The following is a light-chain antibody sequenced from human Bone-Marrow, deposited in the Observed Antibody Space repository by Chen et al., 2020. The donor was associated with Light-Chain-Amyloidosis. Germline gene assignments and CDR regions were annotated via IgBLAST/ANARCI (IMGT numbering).Light chain of an antibody. V-gene: IGLV3-25*03. CDR3: QSADSSGTYEVI. J-gene: IGLJ2*01. CDR2: RDT. CDR1: DLPTKY. Sequence: DLTQPPAVSVSPGQTARITGAGDDLPTKYAYLYQQKPGQAPVLVIHRDTERPSGISERFSCSSSGTTATLTISGVQAEDEADYHCQSADSSGTYEVIFGGGTKLTVL.